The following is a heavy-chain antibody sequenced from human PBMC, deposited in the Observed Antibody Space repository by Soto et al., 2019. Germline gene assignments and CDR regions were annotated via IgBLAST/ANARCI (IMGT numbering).Heavy chain of an antibody. Sequence: ASVKVSCKVSGYFLPALSIHSVRQAPGKGLEWMGGFDREDGETIYAQKFQGRVTMTEDTSTDSAYMELSSLTSEDTAIYYCAHGEGIVKSIVYFDSWGQGTLVTVSS. CDR1: GYFLPALS. D-gene: IGHD1-26*01. J-gene: IGHJ4*02. CDR3: AHGEGIVKSIVYFDS. V-gene: IGHV1-24*01. CDR2: FDREDGET.